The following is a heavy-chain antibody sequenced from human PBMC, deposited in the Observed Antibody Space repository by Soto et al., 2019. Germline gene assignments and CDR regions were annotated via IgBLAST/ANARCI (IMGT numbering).Heavy chain of an antibody. Sequence: VQLVESGGGVVQPGRSLRLSCAASGFTFGTYAIHWVRQSPGKGLEWVALISYDGSNKYYADSVKGRFTISRDNSKNTVDVQMNSLRADDTAVYYCVRDGVQQWLSYYFEYWGQGTLVTVSS. CDR1: GFTFGTYA. D-gene: IGHD6-19*01. CDR3: VRDGVQQWLSYYFEY. V-gene: IGHV3-30-3*01. J-gene: IGHJ4*02. CDR2: ISYDGSNK.